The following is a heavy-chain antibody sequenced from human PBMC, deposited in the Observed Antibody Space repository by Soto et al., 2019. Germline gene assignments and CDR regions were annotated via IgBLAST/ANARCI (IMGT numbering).Heavy chain of an antibody. CDR3: ARDSSSGYFDSSDYPTGFDF. J-gene: IGHJ4*02. CDR1: GYSFTRYG. Sequence: QVQLVQSGAEVKKPGASVKVSCKTSGYSFTRYGFSWVRQAPGQGLEWMGWISGSNEDTHYAQKFQGRVSMTTDTPTSTAYMELRSLRSDDTYVYYCARDSSSGYFDSSDYPTGFDFWGQGTLVTVSS. CDR2: ISGSNEDT. D-gene: IGHD3-22*01. V-gene: IGHV1-18*04.